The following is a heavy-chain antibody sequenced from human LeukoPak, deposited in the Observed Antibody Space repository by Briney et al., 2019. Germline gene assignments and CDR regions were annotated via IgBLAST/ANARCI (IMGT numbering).Heavy chain of an antibody. D-gene: IGHD1-1*01. CDR1: GFTFSNYA. CDR2: ISNSDGNT. CDR3: AKFGAAETGYYYYYMDV. J-gene: IGHJ6*03. Sequence: GGSLRLSCAASGFTFSNYAMSWVRQAPGKGLEWVSTISNSDGNTYYADSVKGRFTISRDNSKNTLYLQMNSLRAEDTAVYYCAKFGAAETGYYYYYMDVWGKGTTVTVSS. V-gene: IGHV3-23*01.